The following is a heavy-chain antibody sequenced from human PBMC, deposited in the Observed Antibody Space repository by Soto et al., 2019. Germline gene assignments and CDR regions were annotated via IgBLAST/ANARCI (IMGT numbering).Heavy chain of an antibody. CDR2: MSFDGSNK. V-gene: IGHV3-30*18. CDR1: GFTFRSYG. CDR3: AKEFGWELQLSHPYYNSGMDV. J-gene: IGHJ6*02. Sequence: QVQLVESGGGVVQPGRSLRLSCAASGFTFRSYGMHWVRQAPGKGLEWVALMSFDGSNKYYADSVRGRFTISSDNSKSTLYLQMDILGPDDTAVYYCAKEFGWELQLSHPYYNSGMDVWGQGTTVTVSS. D-gene: IGHD1-1*01.